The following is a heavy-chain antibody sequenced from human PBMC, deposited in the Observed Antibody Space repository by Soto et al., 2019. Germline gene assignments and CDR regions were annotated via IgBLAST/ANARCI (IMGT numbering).Heavy chain of an antibody. V-gene: IGHV3-7*03. D-gene: IGHD6-19*01. Sequence: PGGSLRLSCAASGFTFSTHAMNWVRQAPGKGLEWVANIKRDGSEKYYVDSVKGRFTISRDNAKNSLYLQMNSLRAEDTAVYYCAKTTDGWFSAFEIWGQGTMVTVSS. CDR2: IKRDGSEK. CDR1: GFTFSTHA. CDR3: AKTTDGWFSAFEI. J-gene: IGHJ3*02.